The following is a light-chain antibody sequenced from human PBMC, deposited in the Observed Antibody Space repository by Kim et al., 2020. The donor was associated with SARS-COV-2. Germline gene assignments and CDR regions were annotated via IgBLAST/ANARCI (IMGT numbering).Light chain of an antibody. J-gene: IGKJ1*01. CDR2: GAS. V-gene: IGKV3-20*01. CDR1: QSIGSSY. CDR3: QQYGSSPRT. Sequence: SPGGRATLACRASQSIGSSYLAWYQQKPGQAPRLLIYGASIRATGIPDRFSGSGSGTDFTLTISRLEAEDFAVYYCQQYGSSPRTFGQGTKVDIK.